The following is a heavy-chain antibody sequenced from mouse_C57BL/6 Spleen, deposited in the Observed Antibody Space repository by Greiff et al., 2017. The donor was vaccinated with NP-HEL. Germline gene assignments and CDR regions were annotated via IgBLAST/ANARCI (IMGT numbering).Heavy chain of an antibody. Sequence: EVQLQESGPGLVKPSQSLSLTCSVTGYSITSGYYWNWIRQFPGNKLEWMGYISYDGSNNYNPSLKNRISITRDTSKNQFFLKLNSVTTEDTATYYCARPGSSYEGFDYWGQGTTLTVSS. CDR2: ISYDGSN. CDR3: ARPGSSYEGFDY. D-gene: IGHD1-1*01. V-gene: IGHV3-6*01. J-gene: IGHJ2*01. CDR1: GYSITSGYY.